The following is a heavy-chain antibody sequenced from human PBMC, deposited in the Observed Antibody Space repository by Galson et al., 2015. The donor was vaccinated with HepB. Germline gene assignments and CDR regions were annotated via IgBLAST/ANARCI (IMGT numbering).Heavy chain of an antibody. CDR2: IDWDDDE. V-gene: IGHV2-70*11. J-gene: IGHJ4*02. D-gene: IGHD1/OR15-1a*01. Sequence: PALVKPTQTLTLTCTLSGFSIRTSGMCVSWIRQPPGKALEWLARIDWDDDEHYSTSLKTRLKISKDTSKNLVVLTLTNMDPVDTATYFCARTRWEQPRGSFDSWGQGILVTVSS. CDR3: ARTRWEQPRGSFDS. CDR1: GFSIRTSGMC.